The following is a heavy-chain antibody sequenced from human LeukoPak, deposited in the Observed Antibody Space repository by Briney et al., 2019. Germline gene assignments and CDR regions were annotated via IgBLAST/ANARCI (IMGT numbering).Heavy chain of an antibody. CDR1: GFTFSSFS. CDR3: ASGSLGSWFFFDY. V-gene: IGHV3-23*01. Sequence: GGSLRLSCAASGFTFSSFSMAWVRQAPGKGPEWVSTISRSGDATYYADSVKGRFTISRDNSWNTLYLQMSSLRVDDTALYYCASGSLGSWFFFDYWGQGTLVTASS. D-gene: IGHD6-13*01. J-gene: IGHJ4*02. CDR2: ISRSGDAT.